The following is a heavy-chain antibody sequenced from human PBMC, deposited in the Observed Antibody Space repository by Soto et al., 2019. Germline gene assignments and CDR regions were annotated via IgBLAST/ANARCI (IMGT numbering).Heavy chain of an antibody. J-gene: IGHJ6*02. CDR1: GGSISSGDYY. D-gene: IGHD2-2*01. CDR2: IYYSGST. V-gene: IGHV4-30-4*01. Sequence: QVQLQESGPGLVKPSQTLSLTCTVSGGSISSGDYYWRWIRQPPGKGLEWIGYIYYSGSTYYNPSLKSLVTISVDTSKNQLSLKMSSVTDADTAVYYCAREAEYCISTRCIPYGMDVWGQGTTVTVSS. CDR3: AREAEYCISTRCIPYGMDV.